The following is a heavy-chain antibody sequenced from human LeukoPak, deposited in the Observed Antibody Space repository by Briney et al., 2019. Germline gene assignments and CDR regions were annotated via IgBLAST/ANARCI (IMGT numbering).Heavy chain of an antibody. V-gene: IGHV3-9*01. D-gene: IGHD3-22*01. Sequence: GGSLRLSCAASGFTFDDYAMHWVRQAPGKGLEWVSGISWNSGSIGYADSVKGRFTISRDNAKNSLYLQMNSLRAEDTAVYYCARDPYYYDSSGYYYGGAFDIWGQGTMVTVSS. CDR3: ARDPYYYDSSGYYYGGAFDI. CDR2: ISWNSGSI. J-gene: IGHJ3*02. CDR1: GFTFDDYA.